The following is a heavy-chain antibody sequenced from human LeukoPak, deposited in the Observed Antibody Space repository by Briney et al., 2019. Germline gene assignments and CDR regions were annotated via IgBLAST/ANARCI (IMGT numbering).Heavy chain of an antibody. Sequence: PSETLSLTCTVSGGSISSYYWSWIRQPPGKGLEWTGYIYYSGSTNYNPSLKSRVTISVDTSKNQFSLKLSSVTAADTAVYYCARESNYYDSSGYYSEAFDIWGQGTMVTVSS. CDR1: GGSISSYY. V-gene: IGHV4-59*01. CDR3: ARESNYYDSSGYYSEAFDI. J-gene: IGHJ3*02. CDR2: IYYSGST. D-gene: IGHD3-22*01.